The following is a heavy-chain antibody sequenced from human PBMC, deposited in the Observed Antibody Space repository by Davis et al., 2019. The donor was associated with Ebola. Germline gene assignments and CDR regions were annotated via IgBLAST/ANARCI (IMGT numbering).Heavy chain of an antibody. CDR3: TRASNVLARPGYYYYGMDV. CDR2: IDWEDDK. V-gene: IGHV2-70*12. D-gene: IGHD2-8*02. CDR1: GFSLSTEGMA. Sequence: SGPTLVKPTQTLTLTCTVSGFSLSTEGMAVSWIRQPPGKAPEWLALIDWEDDKYYTSSLKTRLTISKDTSKNQVVLTMTNMDPADTATYYCTRASNVLARPGYYYYGMDVWGQGTTVTVSS. J-gene: IGHJ6*02.